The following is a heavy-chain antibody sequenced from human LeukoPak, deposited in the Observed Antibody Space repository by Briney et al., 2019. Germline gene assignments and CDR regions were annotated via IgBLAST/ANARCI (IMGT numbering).Heavy chain of an antibody. D-gene: IGHD3/OR15-3a*01. CDR3: ARQSSFGLDY. CDR1: GGSISSYY. V-gene: IGHV4-59*05. Sequence: SETLSLTCTVSGGSISSYYWSWIRQPPGKGLEWIGCIYHTGSTHYNPSLKSRVTISVDTSKNQFSLKLSSVTAADTAVYYCARQSSFGLDYWGQGTLVTVSS. J-gene: IGHJ4*02. CDR2: IYHTGST.